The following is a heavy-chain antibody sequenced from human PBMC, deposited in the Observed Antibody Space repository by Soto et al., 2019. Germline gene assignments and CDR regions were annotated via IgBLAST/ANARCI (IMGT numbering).Heavy chain of an antibody. V-gene: IGHV1-69*13. CDR2: IIPKFGTT. CDR3: AREVDPYYGGNSLSLDY. J-gene: IGHJ4*02. D-gene: IGHD4-17*01. Sequence: QVQLVQSGAEVKKPGSSVQVSCKASGGTFSTYGINWVRLAPGQGLEWMGWIIPKFGTTKNAQKFQGRVTHAADESTNTAYMELKYLRSEDTAVYFCAREVDPYYGGNSLSLDYWGQGTLVTVSS. CDR1: GGTFSTYG.